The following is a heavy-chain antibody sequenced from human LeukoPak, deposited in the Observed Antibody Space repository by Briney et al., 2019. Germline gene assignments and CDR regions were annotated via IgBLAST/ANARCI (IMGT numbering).Heavy chain of an antibody. Sequence: ASVKVSCKVSGYTLTELSMHWVRQAPGKGLEWMGGFDPEDGETIYAQKFQGRVTMTEDTSTDTAYMELSSLRSEDTAVYYCATYPVGGSSGWSAQYYFDCWGQGTLVTVSS. V-gene: IGHV1-24*01. CDR3: ATYPVGGSSGWSAQYYFDC. J-gene: IGHJ4*02. CDR1: GYTLTELS. CDR2: FDPEDGET. D-gene: IGHD6-19*01.